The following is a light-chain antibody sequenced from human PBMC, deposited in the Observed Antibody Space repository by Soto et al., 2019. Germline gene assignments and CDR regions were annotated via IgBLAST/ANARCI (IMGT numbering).Light chain of an antibody. Sequence: EIVMTQSPATLSVSPGEGATLSCRASQTVRSKLAWYQQRTGQAPRLLMYGASTRATGVPDRFSGSGSGTEFTLSISSLQSEDFAVYYCQQYNSWPSITFGQGTRLEI. J-gene: IGKJ5*01. CDR1: QTVRSK. V-gene: IGKV3-15*01. CDR3: QQYNSWPSIT. CDR2: GAS.